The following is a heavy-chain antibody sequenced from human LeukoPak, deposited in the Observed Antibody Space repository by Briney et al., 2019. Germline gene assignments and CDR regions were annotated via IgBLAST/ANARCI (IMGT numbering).Heavy chain of an antibody. V-gene: IGHV3-23*01. CDR3: AKDLYGDSRGAFDI. CDR1: GFTFSSYA. Sequence: HSGGSLRLSCAASGFTFSSYAMSWVRQAPGKGLEWVSAISGSGGSTYYADSVKSRFTISRDNSKNTLYLQMNSLRAEAPAVYYCAKDLYGDSRGAFDIWGQGTMVTVSS. J-gene: IGHJ3*02. D-gene: IGHD4-17*01. CDR2: ISGSGGST.